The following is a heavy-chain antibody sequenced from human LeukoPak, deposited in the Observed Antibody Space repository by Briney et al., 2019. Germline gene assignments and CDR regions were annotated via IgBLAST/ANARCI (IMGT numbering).Heavy chain of an antibody. CDR2: IYSSGST. CDR3: ASTYCSGGSCYWALDY. CDR1: DGSISSSTYY. Sequence: SETLSLTCTVSDGSISSSTYYWGWIRQPPGKGLEWIGSIYSSGSTYYTPSLKRRVTISVDTSKNLFSLKLSSVTAADTAVYYCASTYCSGGSCYWALDYWGQGTLVTVSS. D-gene: IGHD2-15*01. J-gene: IGHJ4*02. V-gene: IGHV4-39*01.